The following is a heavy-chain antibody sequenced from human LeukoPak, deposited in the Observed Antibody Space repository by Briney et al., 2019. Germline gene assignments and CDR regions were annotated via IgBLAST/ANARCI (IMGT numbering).Heavy chain of an antibody. V-gene: IGHV3-74*01. D-gene: IGHD4-23*01. CDR3: TRGSDPNGGLISEK. CDR1: GFTFSTYW. Sequence: GGSLRLSCADSGFTFSTYWMHWVRQAPGKGLVWVSRINRGGTSSSYADSVKGRFTISRDNAKNTLFLQLNSLRVEDTAVYYYTRGSDPNGGLISEKWGQGTLVTVSS. J-gene: IGHJ1*01. CDR2: INRGGTSS.